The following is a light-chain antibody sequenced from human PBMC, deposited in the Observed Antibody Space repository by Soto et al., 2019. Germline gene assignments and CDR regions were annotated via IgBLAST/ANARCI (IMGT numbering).Light chain of an antibody. Sequence: DIQMTQSPSTLSASVGDRVTITCRASQSISSWLAWYQQKPGKAPKVLIYKASSLESGVPSRFSGSGSGTDFPFTISSLQPNNFETYYCQQYKNYPRRFGQGTKGDIK. J-gene: IGKJ1*01. CDR1: QSISSW. V-gene: IGKV1-5*03. CDR2: KAS. CDR3: QQYKNYPRR.